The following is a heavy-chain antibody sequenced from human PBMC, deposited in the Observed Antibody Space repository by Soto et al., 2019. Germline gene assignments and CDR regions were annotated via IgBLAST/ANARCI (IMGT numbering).Heavy chain of an antibody. CDR3: ARGCCSGGSCYSIDY. J-gene: IGHJ4*02. CDR2: INHSGST. Sequence: PSETLSLTCAVYGGSFSGYYWSWIRQPPGKGLEWIGEINHSGSTNYNPSPKSRVTISVDTSKNQFSLKLSSVTAADTAVYYCARGCCSGGSCYSIDYWGQGTLVTVSS. V-gene: IGHV4-34*01. D-gene: IGHD2-15*01. CDR1: GGSFSGYY.